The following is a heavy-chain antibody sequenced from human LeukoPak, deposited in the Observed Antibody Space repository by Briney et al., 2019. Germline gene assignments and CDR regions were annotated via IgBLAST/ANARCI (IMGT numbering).Heavy chain of an antibody. J-gene: IGHJ4*02. D-gene: IGHD5-18*01. Sequence: GRSLRLSWAASGFTYSSHNMHWVRQAPGKGLEWVALVSSDGSNKYYADSVKGRFTISRDNSKNTLYLQMNSLRAEDTAVYYCARDQGYSYGHSFDYWGQGTLVTVSS. CDR2: VSSDGSNK. V-gene: IGHV3-30-3*01. CDR3: ARDQGYSYGHSFDY. CDR1: GFTYSSHN.